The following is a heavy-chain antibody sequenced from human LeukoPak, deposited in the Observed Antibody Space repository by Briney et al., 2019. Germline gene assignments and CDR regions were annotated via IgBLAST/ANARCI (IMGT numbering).Heavy chain of an antibody. CDR1: GGSISSSNYY. CDR2: INYSGST. V-gene: IGHV4-39*01. J-gene: IGHJ6*03. D-gene: IGHD3-16*02. Sequence: SETLSLTCTVSGGSISSSNYYWGWIRQPPGKGLEWIASINYSGSTYYNPSLQSRVTISVDTSRNQFFLKMSSVTAADTAVYYCARHIGGGIEDMDVWGKGTKVTVSS. CDR3: ARHIGGGIEDMDV.